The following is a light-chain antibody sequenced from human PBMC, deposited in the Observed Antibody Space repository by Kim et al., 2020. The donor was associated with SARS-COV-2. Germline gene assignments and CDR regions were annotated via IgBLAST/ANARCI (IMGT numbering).Light chain of an antibody. CDR2: GAS. CDR1: QSVSGNH. Sequence: PGERATLSCRARQSVSGNHLAWYQQRPGQPPRLLSYGASSRATGIPDRFSGSGCGTDFTLTITRLEPEDFAVYYCQHYVASPWTFGQGTKVEIK. J-gene: IGKJ1*01. V-gene: IGKV3-20*01. CDR3: QHYVASPWT.